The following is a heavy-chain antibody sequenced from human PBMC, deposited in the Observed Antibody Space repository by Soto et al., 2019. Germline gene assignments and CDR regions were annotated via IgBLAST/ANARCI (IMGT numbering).Heavy chain of an antibody. D-gene: IGHD5-12*01. Sequence: QVQLQQWGAGLLKPSETLSLNCAVNGGSLSGYYWSWIRQPPGKGLEWIGEIKDGGYTNYSPSLTSRATISTDTPNNQFSLRLNSVTAADTGVYYCARGQEGVVATHWDQGALVTVSS. CDR3: ARGQEGVVATH. CDR2: IKDGGYT. V-gene: IGHV4-34*01. CDR1: GGSLSGYY. J-gene: IGHJ4*02.